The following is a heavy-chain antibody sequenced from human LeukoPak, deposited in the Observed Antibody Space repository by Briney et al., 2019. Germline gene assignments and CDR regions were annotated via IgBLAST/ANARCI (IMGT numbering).Heavy chain of an antibody. J-gene: IGHJ1*01. D-gene: IGHD2-15*01. V-gene: IGHV3-66*01. CDR3: ANYCSGGSCYSALGYFQH. CDR1: GFTVSSNY. CDR2: IYSGGST. Sequence: GGSLRLSCAASGFTVSSNYMSWVRQAPGKGLEWVSVIYSGGSTYYADCVKGRFTISRDNSKNTLYLQMNSLRAEDTAVYYCANYCSGGSCYSALGYFQHWGQGTLVAVSS.